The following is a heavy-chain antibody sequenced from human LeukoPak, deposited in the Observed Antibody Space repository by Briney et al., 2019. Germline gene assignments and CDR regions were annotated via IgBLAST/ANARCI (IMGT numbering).Heavy chain of an antibody. J-gene: IGHJ4*02. CDR1: GGSISSGSYY. CDR3: ARGIVVDSSDY. CDR2: IYTSGST. V-gene: IGHV4-61*02. D-gene: IGHD3-22*01. Sequence: PSETLSLTCTVSGGSISSGSYYWSWIRQPAGKGLEWIGRIYTSGSTNYNPSLKSRVTISVDTSKNQFSLKLSSVTAADTAVYYCARGIVVDSSDYWGQGTLVTVSS.